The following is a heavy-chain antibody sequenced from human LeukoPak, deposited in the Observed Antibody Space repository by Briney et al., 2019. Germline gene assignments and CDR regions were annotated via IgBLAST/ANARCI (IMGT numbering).Heavy chain of an antibody. CDR2: IKQDGGEK. CDR1: GFTFSSYL. V-gene: IGHV3-7*01. CDR3: ARGGRKSRGVDIVRKKETGYYYYMDV. J-gene: IGHJ6*03. D-gene: IGHD2-15*01. Sequence: GGSLRLSCAASGFTFSSYLMSWVRQAPGKGLEWVANIKQDGGEKYYVDSVKGRFTISRDNAKNSLYLQMNSLRAEDTAVYYCARGGRKSRGVDIVRKKETGYYYYMDVWGKGTTVTISS.